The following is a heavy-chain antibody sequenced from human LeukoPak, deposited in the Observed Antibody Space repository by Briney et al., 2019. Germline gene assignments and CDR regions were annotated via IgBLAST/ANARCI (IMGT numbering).Heavy chain of an antibody. D-gene: IGHD5-24*01. CDR2: INPNSGGT. J-gene: IGHJ4*02. Sequence: GASVKVSCKASEYTFTGYYMHWVRQAPGQGLEWMGWINPNSGGTNYAQKFQGRVTMTRDTSISTAYMELSRLRSDDTAVYYCARTRDGYNPWGDYWGQGTLVTVSS. CDR1: EYTFTGYY. V-gene: IGHV1-2*02. CDR3: ARTRDGYNPWGDY.